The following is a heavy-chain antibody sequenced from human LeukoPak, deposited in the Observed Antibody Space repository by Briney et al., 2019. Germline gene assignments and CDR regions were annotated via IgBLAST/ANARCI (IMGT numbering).Heavy chain of an antibody. D-gene: IGHD6-13*01. CDR3: ARGRRSSSGTAALYY. Sequence: ASVKVSCKASGYTFTGYYMHWVRQAPGQGLEWMGWINPNSGGTNYAQKFQGRITMTRDTSISTAYMELSRLRSDDTAVYYCARGRRSSSGTAALYYWGQGTLVTVSS. CDR1: GYTFTGYY. CDR2: INPNSGGT. J-gene: IGHJ4*02. V-gene: IGHV1-2*02.